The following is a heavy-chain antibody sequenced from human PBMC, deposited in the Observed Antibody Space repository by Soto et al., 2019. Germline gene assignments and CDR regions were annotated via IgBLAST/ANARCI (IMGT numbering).Heavy chain of an antibody. CDR2: INTYNGNT. J-gene: IGHJ5*02. CDR1: GYTFTNYG. V-gene: IGHV1-18*01. Sequence: GDSVKVSCKASGYTFTNYGISWVRQAPGQGLEWMGWINTYNGNTNHAQKLQGRVTMTTDTSTSTAYMELRSLRSDDTAVYYCARGVGSGTYYNQYNWFDPWGQGTLVTVSS. CDR3: ARGVGSGTYYNQYNWFDP. D-gene: IGHD3-10*01.